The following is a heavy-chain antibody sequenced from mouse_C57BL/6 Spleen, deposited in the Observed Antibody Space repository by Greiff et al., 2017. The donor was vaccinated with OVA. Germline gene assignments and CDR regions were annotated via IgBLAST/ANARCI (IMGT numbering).Heavy chain of an antibody. CDR2: ISYDGSN. CDR1: GYSITSGYY. J-gene: IGHJ1*03. D-gene: IGHD2-4*01. Sequence: EVKLQESGPGLVKPSQSLSLTCSVTGYSITSGYYWNWIRQFPGNKLEWMGNISYDGSNNYNPSLKNRISITSDTSKNQFFLKLYSVTTEDTAAYYGARRYDYDWYFDVWGTGTTVTVSS. V-gene: IGHV3-6*01. CDR3: ARRYDYDWYFDV.